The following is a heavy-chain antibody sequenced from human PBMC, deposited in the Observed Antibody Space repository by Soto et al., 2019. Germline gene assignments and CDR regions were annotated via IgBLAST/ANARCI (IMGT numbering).Heavy chain of an antibody. J-gene: IGHJ4*02. CDR1: GFTFSDYY. CDR2: ISSSSSYT. CDR3: ARSHPKAPCDY. V-gene: IGHV3-11*06. Sequence: QVQLVESGGGLVKPGGSLRLSCAASGFTFSDYYMSWIRQAPGKGVEWVSYISSSSSYTNYADSVKGRFTISRDNAKNSLYLQMNSLRAEDTAVYYCARSHPKAPCDYWGQGTLVTVSS.